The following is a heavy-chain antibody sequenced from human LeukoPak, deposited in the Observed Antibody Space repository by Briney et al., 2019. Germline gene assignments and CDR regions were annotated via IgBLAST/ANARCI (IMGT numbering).Heavy chain of an antibody. Sequence: PGGSLRLSCAASGFTFSSYWMSWDRQAPGKGLEWVANIKQDGSEKYYVDSVKGRFTISRDNAKNSLYLQMNSLRAEDTAVYYCAREAYYDILTGYSGRDPFDPWGQETLVTVSS. CDR1: GFTFSSYW. D-gene: IGHD3-9*01. CDR2: IKQDGSEK. J-gene: IGHJ5*02. CDR3: AREAYYDILTGYSGRDPFDP. V-gene: IGHV3-7*04.